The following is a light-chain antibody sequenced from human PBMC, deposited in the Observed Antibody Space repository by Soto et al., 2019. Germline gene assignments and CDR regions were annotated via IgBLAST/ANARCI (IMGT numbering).Light chain of an antibody. V-gene: IGKV3-20*01. CDR3: QQYGSSPYT. CDR2: GAS. CDR1: QSFSSSY. Sequence: EIVLTQSPGTLSLSPGERTTLSCRASQSFSSSYIAWYQQKPGQAPRLLIYGASSRATDIPDRFSGSGSGTDFTLTISRLEPEDFAVYYCQQYGSSPYTFGQGTKLEIK. J-gene: IGKJ2*01.